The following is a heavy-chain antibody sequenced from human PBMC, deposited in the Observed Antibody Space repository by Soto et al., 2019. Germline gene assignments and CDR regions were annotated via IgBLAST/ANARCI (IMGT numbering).Heavy chain of an antibody. CDR3: AKDGWYEWGLSPFDY. J-gene: IGHJ4*02. Sequence: EVQLLESGGGLVQPGGSLRLSCAASGFTFSSYAMSWVRQAPGKGLEWVSAISSSGGSTYYADSVKGRFTISRDNSKNTLYLQMNSLRAEDTAVYYCAKDGWYEWGLSPFDYWGQGTLVTVSS. CDR2: ISSSGGST. V-gene: IGHV3-23*01. D-gene: IGHD3-16*02. CDR1: GFTFSSYA.